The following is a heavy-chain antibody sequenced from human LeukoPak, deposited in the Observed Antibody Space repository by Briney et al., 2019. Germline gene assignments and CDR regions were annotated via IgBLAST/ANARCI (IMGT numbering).Heavy chain of an antibody. V-gene: IGHV1-3*01. D-gene: IGHD6-13*01. Sequence: ASVKVSCKASGYTFTSYAMHWVRQAPGQRLEWMGWINAGNGNTKYSQKFQGRVTITRDTSASTAYMELSSLRSEDTAVHYCARDRSPYPLIAEGSYDYWGQGTLVTVSS. CDR2: INAGNGNT. J-gene: IGHJ4*02. CDR1: GYTFTSYA. CDR3: ARDRSPYPLIAEGSYDY.